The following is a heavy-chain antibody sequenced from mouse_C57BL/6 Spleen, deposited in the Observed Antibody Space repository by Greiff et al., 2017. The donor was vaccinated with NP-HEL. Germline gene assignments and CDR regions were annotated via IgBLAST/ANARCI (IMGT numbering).Heavy chain of an antibody. CDR2: ISYDGSN. D-gene: IGHD1-1*01. CDR1: GYSITSGYY. J-gene: IGHJ1*03. V-gene: IGHV3-6*01. Sequence: DVKLQESGPGLVKPSQSLSLTCSVTGYSITSGYYWNWIRQFPGNKLEWMGYISYDGSNNYNPSLKNRISITRDTSKNQFFLKLNSVTTEDTATYYCARDTTVVARDWYFDVWGTGTTVTVSS. CDR3: ARDTTVVARDWYFDV.